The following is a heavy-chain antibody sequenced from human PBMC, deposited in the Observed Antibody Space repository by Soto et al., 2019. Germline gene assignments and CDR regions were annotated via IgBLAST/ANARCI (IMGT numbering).Heavy chain of an antibody. CDR1: GGTFSSYA. Sequence: ASVKVSCKASGGTFSSYAIRWVRQAPGQGLEWMGWINPISGGTNYAQKFQGWVTMTWDTSISTAYMELSRLRSDDTAVYYCASALNLGSFDYWGQGTLVTVSS. CDR2: INPISGGT. J-gene: IGHJ4*02. D-gene: IGHD3-16*01. V-gene: IGHV1-2*04. CDR3: ASALNLGSFDY.